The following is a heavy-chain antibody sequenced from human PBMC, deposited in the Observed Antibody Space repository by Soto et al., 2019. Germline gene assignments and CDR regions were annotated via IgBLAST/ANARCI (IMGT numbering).Heavy chain of an antibody. J-gene: IGHJ5*02. Sequence: EVQLVESGGGLVQPGGSLRLSCAASGFTFSSYWMSWVRQAPGKGLEWVANIKQDGSEKYYVDPVKGRFTISRDNAKNSLYLQMNSLRAEDTAVYYCARDKTPGLEQGNNWFDPWGQGTLVTVSS. CDR2: IKQDGSEK. CDR1: GFTFSSYW. D-gene: IGHD1-1*01. CDR3: ARDKTPGLEQGNNWFDP. V-gene: IGHV3-7*01.